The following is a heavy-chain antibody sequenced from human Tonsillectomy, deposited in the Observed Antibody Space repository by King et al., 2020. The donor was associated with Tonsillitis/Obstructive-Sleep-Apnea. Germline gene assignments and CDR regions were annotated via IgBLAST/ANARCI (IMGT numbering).Heavy chain of an antibody. V-gene: IGHV3-23*04. D-gene: IGHD2-21*02. CDR3: ARAHIVVITDDRRAAGY. J-gene: IGHJ4*02. CDR2: ISGNGGST. CDR1: GFSFSVFA. Sequence: VQLVESGGGLVQPGGSLRLSCTASGFSFSVFAMNWVRQPPGKGLEWVSSISGNGGSTYYADSVRGRFTISRDNSKNKVYLQMNSLRADDTAVYYCARAHIVVITDDRRAAGYWGQGALVTVSS.